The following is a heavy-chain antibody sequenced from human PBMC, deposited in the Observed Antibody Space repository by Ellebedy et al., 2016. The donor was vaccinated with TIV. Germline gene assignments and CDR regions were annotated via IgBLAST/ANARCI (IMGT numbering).Heavy chain of an antibody. V-gene: IGHV4-34*01. D-gene: IGHD3-10*01. Sequence: SETLSLTXAVYGESFQDYYWTWIRQSPGTGLQWTGEMNHRGSHDYNPSLKSRVTIEVDTSKNQFSLKLNAVTAADTAVYYCARGQFYGSEITVPQVFLDSWGQGTPVSVSS. CDR2: MNHRGSH. CDR1: GESFQDYY. J-gene: IGHJ4*02. CDR3: ARGQFYGSEITVPQVFLDS.